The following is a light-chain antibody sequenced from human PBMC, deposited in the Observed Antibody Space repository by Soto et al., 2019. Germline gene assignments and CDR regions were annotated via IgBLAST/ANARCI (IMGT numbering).Light chain of an antibody. CDR3: QQYNSWMWT. V-gene: IGKV3-15*01. CDR1: QSVSSN. J-gene: IGKJ1*01. CDR2: GAS. Sequence: EIVMTQSPATLSVSPWERATLSCRASQSVSSNLAWYQQKPGQAPRILIYGASTRATGIPARFSGSGSGTEFTLTISRLQSEDCAVYEGQQYNSWMWTFGQGTKLDIK.